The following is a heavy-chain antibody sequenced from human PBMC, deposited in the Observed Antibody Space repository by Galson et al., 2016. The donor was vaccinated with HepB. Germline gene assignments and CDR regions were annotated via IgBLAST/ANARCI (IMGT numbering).Heavy chain of an antibody. CDR1: GGALSSYS. J-gene: IGHJ4*02. Sequence: SVKVSCKASGGALSSYSFSWVRQAPGQGLEWMGGIMPMFGAANSAQKFQGRVTITADKSTSTVYMELNALTSDDTAVYYCAREPLIVLVVGTYNFASWGQGTLVTVSS. CDR3: AREPLIVLVVGTYNFAS. D-gene: IGHD2-8*02. CDR2: IMPMFGAA. V-gene: IGHV1-69*06.